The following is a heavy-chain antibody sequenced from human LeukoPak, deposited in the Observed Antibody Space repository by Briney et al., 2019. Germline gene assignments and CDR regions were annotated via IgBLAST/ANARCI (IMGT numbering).Heavy chain of an antibody. J-gene: IGHJ6*02. D-gene: IGHD1-1*01. CDR2: ISYDGSNQ. CDR1: GFTFSNAY. V-gene: IGHV3-30*03. Sequence: GGSLRLSCAASGFTFSNAYMSWVRQAPGKGLEWVAVISYDGSNQYYADSVKGRFTISRDNAKNSLYLQMNSLRAEDTAVYYCARDSFELTSMDVWGQGTTVTVSS. CDR3: ARDSFELTSMDV.